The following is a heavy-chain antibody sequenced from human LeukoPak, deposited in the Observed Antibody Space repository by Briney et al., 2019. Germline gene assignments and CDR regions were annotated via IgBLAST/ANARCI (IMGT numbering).Heavy chain of an antibody. J-gene: IGHJ4*02. D-gene: IGHD6-19*01. CDR1: GYTFTSYY. Sequence: ASVKVSCKASGYTFTSYYMHWVRQAPGQGLEWMGIINPSGGGTSYAQKFQGRVTMTRDMSTSTVYMELSSLRSEDTAVYYCAREGIAVAGIDYWGQGTLVTVSS. CDR3: AREGIAVAGIDY. V-gene: IGHV1-46*01. CDR2: INPSGGGT.